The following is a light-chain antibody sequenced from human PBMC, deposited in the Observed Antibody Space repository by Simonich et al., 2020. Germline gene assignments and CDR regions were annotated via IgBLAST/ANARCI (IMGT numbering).Light chain of an antibody. Sequence: QPVLTQPPSASASLGASVTLTCTLSSGYSNYKVDWYQQRPGKGPRFVMRVGTGGIVGSKGDGIPYRFSVVGSGLNRYLTIKNIQEEDESDYHCGADHGSGSNFVVFGGGTKLTVL. V-gene: IGLV9-49*01. CDR2: VGTGGIVG. CDR3: GADHGSGSNFVV. CDR1: SGYSNYK. J-gene: IGLJ2*01.